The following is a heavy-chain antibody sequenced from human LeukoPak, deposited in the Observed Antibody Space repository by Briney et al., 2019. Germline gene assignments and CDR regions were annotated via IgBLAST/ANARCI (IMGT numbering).Heavy chain of an antibody. CDR3: ARDPYYGDYVV. CDR1: GFTFSSYE. J-gene: IGHJ4*02. CDR2: ISSSGSTI. Sequence: GGSLRLSCAASGFTFSSYEMNWVRQAPGKGLEWVSYISSSGSTIYYADSVKGRFTISRDNAKNSLYLQMNSLRAEDTTVYYCARDPYYGDYVVWGQGTLVTVSS. V-gene: IGHV3-48*03. D-gene: IGHD4-17*01.